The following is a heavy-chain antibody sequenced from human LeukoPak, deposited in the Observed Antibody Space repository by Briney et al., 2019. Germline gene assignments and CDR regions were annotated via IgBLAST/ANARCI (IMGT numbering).Heavy chain of an antibody. Sequence: SGTLSLTCAVSGYSISSGYYWGWIRQPPGKGLEWIGSMDHSGNTFYNPSLKSRVTISIDTSKNQFSLRLTSVTAADTALYFCARVWVATGFDYWGQGTLVTVSS. J-gene: IGHJ4*02. CDR3: ARVWVATGFDY. CDR2: MDHSGNT. V-gene: IGHV4-38-2*01. CDR1: GYSISSGYY. D-gene: IGHD5-12*01.